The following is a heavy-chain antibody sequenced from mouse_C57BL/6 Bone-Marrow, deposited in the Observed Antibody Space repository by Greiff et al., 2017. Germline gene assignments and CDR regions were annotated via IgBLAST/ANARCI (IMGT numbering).Heavy chain of an antibody. CDR3: ARGYGSWEYYVDY. CDR1: GYSITSGYY. V-gene: IGHV3-6*01. CDR2: ISYDGSN. D-gene: IGHD1-1*01. Sequence: VHLVESGPGLVKPSQSLSLTCSVTGYSITSGYYWNWIRQFPGNKLEWMGYISYDGSNNYNPSLKNRISITRDTSKNQFFLKLHSVTTEDTATYYCARGYGSWEYYVDYWGQGTTLTVSS. J-gene: IGHJ2*01.